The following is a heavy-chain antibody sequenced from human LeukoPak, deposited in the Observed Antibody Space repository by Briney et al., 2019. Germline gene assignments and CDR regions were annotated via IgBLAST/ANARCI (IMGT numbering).Heavy chain of an antibody. CDR1: GFTFGDYA. CDR2: ISRGGGST. J-gene: IGHJ6*02. CDR3: AKEGSPYYDILTGYYSLGMDV. V-gene: IGHV3-43*02. D-gene: IGHD3-9*01. Sequence: GGSLRLSCAASGFTFGDYAMHWVRQAPGKGLEWVSLISRGGGSTYYADSVKGRFTISRDNSKNSLYLQMNSLRTEDTASYYCAKEGSPYYDILTGYYSLGMDVWGQGTTVTVSS.